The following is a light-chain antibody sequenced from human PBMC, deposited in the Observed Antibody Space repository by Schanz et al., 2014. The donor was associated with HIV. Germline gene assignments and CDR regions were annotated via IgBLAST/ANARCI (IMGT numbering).Light chain of an antibody. CDR3: QHYGDSRGT. J-gene: IGKJ4*01. Sequence: EIVLTQSPGSLSLSPGGRATLSCAASQRLSSSYLAWYQQKRDQPPRLVIYATSSRAAGIPDRFSGTGSETDFTLTISGLEPEDFAVYYCQHYGDSRGTFGGGTEVDIK. CDR2: ATS. V-gene: IGKV3-20*01. CDR1: QRLSSSY.